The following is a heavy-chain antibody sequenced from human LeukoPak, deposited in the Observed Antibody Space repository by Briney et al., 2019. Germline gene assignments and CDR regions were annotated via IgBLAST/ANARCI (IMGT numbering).Heavy chain of an antibody. CDR3: AELGITMIGGV. CDR1: GFTFNTYV. Sequence: PGGSLRLSCAASGFTFNTYVMHWVRQAPGKGLEWLAFIRYDGSNKNYADSVKGRFTISRDNAKNSLYLQMNSLRAEDTAVYYCAELGITMIGGVWGKGTTVTISS. V-gene: IGHV3-30*02. CDR2: IRYDGSNK. J-gene: IGHJ6*04. D-gene: IGHD3-10*02.